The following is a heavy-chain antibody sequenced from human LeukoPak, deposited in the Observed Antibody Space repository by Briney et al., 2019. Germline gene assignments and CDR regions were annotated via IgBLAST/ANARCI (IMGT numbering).Heavy chain of an antibody. Sequence: SETLSLTCTVSGGSISSYYWSWIRQPPGKGLEWIGYIYYSGSTNYNPSLKSRVTISVDTSKNQFSLKLSSVTAADTAVYYCARWVRGMYSDYWGQGTLVTVSS. CDR2: IYYSGST. V-gene: IGHV4-59*08. D-gene: IGHD3-10*01. CDR1: GGSISSYY. CDR3: ARWVRGMYSDY. J-gene: IGHJ4*02.